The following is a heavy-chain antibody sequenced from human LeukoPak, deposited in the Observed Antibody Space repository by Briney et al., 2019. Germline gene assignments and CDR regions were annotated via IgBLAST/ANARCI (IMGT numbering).Heavy chain of an antibody. V-gene: IGHV3-74*01. CDR1: GFTLSSYW. D-gene: IGHD4-17*01. Sequence: GGSLRLSCAASGFTLSSYWMHWVRQAPGKGLVWVSRINSDGSSTSYADSVKGRFTISRDNAKNTLYLQMNSLRAEDTAVYYCARGDYEYYYYYYMDVWGKGTTVTVSS. CDR3: ARGDYEYYYYYYMDV. J-gene: IGHJ6*03. CDR2: INSDGSST.